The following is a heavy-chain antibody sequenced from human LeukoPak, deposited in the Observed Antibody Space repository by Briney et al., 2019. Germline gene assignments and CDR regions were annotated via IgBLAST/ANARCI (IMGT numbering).Heavy chain of an antibody. CDR1: GFTFSSYA. D-gene: IGHD3-3*01. CDR2: ISYDGSNK. Sequence: GGSLRLSCAASGFTFSSYAMHWVRQAPGKGLEWVAVISYDGSNKYYADSVKGRFTISRDNSKNTLYLEMNSLRAEDTAVYYCARGNPYDFWSGYYLYYYGMDVWGQGTTVTVSS. CDR3: ARGNPYDFWSGYYLYYYGMDV. J-gene: IGHJ6*02. V-gene: IGHV3-30-3*01.